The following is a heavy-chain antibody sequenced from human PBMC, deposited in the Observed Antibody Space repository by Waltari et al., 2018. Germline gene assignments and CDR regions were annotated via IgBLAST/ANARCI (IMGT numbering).Heavy chain of an antibody. J-gene: IGHJ3*02. Sequence: QVQLVESGGGLVKPGGSLRLSCAASGFTFSDYYMSWIRQAPGQGLEWVSYIVSSGSTIYYADAVKGRFTISSDNAKNALYLQMNSLRAEDTAVYYCARDLTEWELYAFDIWGQGTMVTVSS. V-gene: IGHV3-11*01. CDR1: GFTFSDYY. CDR2: IVSSGSTI. CDR3: ARDLTEWELYAFDI. D-gene: IGHD1-26*01.